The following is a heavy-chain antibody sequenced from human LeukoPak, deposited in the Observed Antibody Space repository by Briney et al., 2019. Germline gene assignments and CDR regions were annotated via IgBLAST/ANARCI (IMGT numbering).Heavy chain of an antibody. J-gene: IGHJ3*02. CDR1: GFTFSDYY. Sequence: GGSLRLFCAASGFTFSDYYMSWIRQAPGKGLEWVSYISSSGSTIYYADSVKGRFTISRDNAKNSLYLQMNSLRAEDTAVYYCARSIAAAGTQNDAFDIWGQGTMVTVSS. CDR2: ISSSGSTI. D-gene: IGHD6-13*01. V-gene: IGHV3-11*04. CDR3: ARSIAAAGTQNDAFDI.